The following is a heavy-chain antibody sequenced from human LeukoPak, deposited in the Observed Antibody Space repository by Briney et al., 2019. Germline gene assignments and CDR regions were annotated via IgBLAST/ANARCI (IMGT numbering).Heavy chain of an antibody. CDR3: AKAGWGIQLWLLDY. V-gene: IGHV3-7*05. CDR1: GFTFSSYW. Sequence: GGSLRLSCAASGFTFSSYWMSWVRQAPGKGLEWVANIKEDGSEKNYVDSVKGRFTISRDNAKNSLYLQMNSLRAEDTAVYYCAKAGWGIQLWLLDYWGQGTLVTVSS. CDR2: IKEDGSEK. J-gene: IGHJ4*02. D-gene: IGHD5-18*01.